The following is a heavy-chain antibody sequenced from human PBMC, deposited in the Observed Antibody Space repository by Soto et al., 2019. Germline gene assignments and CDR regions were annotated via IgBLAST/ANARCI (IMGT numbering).Heavy chain of an antibody. V-gene: IGHV3-23*01. CDR3: AKGRGSGWAWYFDN. CDR2: ISDTGAST. J-gene: IGHJ4*02. D-gene: IGHD6-19*01. Sequence: EVRLLEAGGGLKQPGGSLRLSCAASGFTFKESAMNWVRQAPGKGLEWVASISDTGASTWYAESVRGRLSISRDNSKNTLYLPMNSLRGEDTAVYYCAKGRGSGWAWYFDNWGQGTLVTVSS. CDR1: GFTFKESA.